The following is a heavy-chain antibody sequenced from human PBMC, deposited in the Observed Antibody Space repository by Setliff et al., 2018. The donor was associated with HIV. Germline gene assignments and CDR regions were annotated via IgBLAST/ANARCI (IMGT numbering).Heavy chain of an antibody. Sequence: SETLSLTCTVSSGSISDSRYYWGWIRQAPGKGLEWIGSVYYSGSLYYSPSLKSRLTVSVDTSKNQFYLTLSAVTATDTAVYYCASKYCSAGSRFSDYWGQGTMVTVSS. CDR2: VYYSGSL. D-gene: IGHD2-15*01. CDR1: SGSISDSRYY. J-gene: IGHJ4*02. CDR3: ASKYCSAGSRFSDY. V-gene: IGHV4-39*01.